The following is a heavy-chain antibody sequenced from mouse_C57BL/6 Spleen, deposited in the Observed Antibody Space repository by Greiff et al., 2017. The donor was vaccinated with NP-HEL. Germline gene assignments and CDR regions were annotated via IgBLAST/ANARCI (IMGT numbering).Heavy chain of an antibody. CDR2: ISSGSSTI. Sequence: EVQGVESGGGLVKPGGSLKLSCAASGFTFSDYGMHWVRQAPEKGLEWVAYISSGSSTIYYADTVKGRFTISRDNATNTLFLQMTSLKSEDTAMYCCAKRGYYYAMDYWGQGTSVTVSS. CDR3: AKRGYYYAMDY. CDR1: GFTFSDYG. V-gene: IGHV5-17*01. J-gene: IGHJ4*01.